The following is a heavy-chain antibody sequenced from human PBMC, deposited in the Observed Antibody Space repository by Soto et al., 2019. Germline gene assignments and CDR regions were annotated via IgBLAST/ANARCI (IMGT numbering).Heavy chain of an antibody. V-gene: IGHV5-10-1*01. Sequence: GESLKISCKGSGYRFTSYWISWVRQMPGKGLEWMGRIDPSDSYTNYSPSFQGHVTISADKSISTAYLQWSSLKASDTAMYYCASYHGSGSYYKADYWGQGTLVTVSS. J-gene: IGHJ4*02. CDR3: ASYHGSGSYYKADY. D-gene: IGHD3-10*01. CDR2: IDPSDSYT. CDR1: GYRFTSYW.